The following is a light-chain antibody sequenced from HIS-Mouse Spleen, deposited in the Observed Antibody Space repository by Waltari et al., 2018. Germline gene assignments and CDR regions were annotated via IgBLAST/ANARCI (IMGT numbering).Light chain of an antibody. CDR1: NIGRKS. Sequence: SYVLTQPPSGSVAPGKTARITCWGNNIGRKSGHWYQQKQGQAPVLVVYDDSDRPSGIPERFSGSNSGKTATLPISRVEAGDEADYYCQVWDSSSAHVVFGGGTKLTVL. J-gene: IGLJ2*01. CDR2: DDS. V-gene: IGLV3-21*03. CDR3: QVWDSSSAHVV.